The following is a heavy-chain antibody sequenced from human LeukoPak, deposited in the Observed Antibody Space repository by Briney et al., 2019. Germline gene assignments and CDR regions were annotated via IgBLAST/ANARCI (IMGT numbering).Heavy chain of an antibody. CDR2: IRYDGSFQ. V-gene: IGHV3-30*02. J-gene: IGHJ4*02. D-gene: IGHD5-18*01. CDR1: GFTFSNYG. Sequence: GGSLRLSCAASGFTFSNYGIHWVRQAPGKGLDWMAFIRYDGSFQNSADSVKGRFTISKDNSKNTVFLQMNGLRSEDTAVYYCATSPGYTYGYNPYEFDYWGQGTLVTVSS. CDR3: ATSPGYTYGYNPYEFDY.